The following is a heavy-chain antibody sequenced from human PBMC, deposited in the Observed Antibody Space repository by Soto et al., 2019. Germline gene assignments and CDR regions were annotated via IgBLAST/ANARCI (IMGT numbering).Heavy chain of an antibody. V-gene: IGHV5-51*01. CDR1: GYSFTSYW. CDR2: IYPGDSDT. Sequence: GESLKISCKGSGYSFTSYWIGWVRQMPGKGLEWMGIIYPGDSDTRYSPSFQGQGTISADKSIRTAYLQWSSLKASDTALYYCARNPYYDFWSGNGNDAFDIWGQGTMVTVSS. D-gene: IGHD3-3*01. CDR3: ARNPYYDFWSGNGNDAFDI. J-gene: IGHJ3*02.